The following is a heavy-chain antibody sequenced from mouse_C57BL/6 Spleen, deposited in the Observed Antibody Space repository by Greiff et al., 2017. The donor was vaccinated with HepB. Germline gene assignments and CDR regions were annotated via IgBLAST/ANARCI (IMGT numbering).Heavy chain of an antibody. J-gene: IGHJ2*01. CDR1: GYTFTDYN. V-gene: IGHV1-22*01. Sequence: EVQLQQSGPELVKPGASVKMSCKASGYTFTDYNMHWVKQSHGKSLEWIGYINPNNGGTSYNQKFKGKATLTVNKSSSTAYMELRSLTSEDSAVYYCALGQLRLRDYFDYWGQGTTLTVSS. CDR3: ALGQLRLRDYFDY. D-gene: IGHD3-2*02. CDR2: INPNNGGT.